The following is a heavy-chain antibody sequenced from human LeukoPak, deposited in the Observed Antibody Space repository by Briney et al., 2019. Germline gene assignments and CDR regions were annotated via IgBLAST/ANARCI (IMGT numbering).Heavy chain of an antibody. CDR2: IKQDGSEK. J-gene: IGHJ4*02. CDR1: GFTFSTDW. Sequence: GGSLRLSCAASGFTFSTDWMSWVRQAPRKGLEWVANIKQDGSEKYYVDSVKGRFTISRDNAKNSLYLQMNSLRAADTAMYYCARGSAGNDYWGQGTLVTVSS. V-gene: IGHV3-7*01. D-gene: IGHD6-13*01. CDR3: ARGSAGNDY.